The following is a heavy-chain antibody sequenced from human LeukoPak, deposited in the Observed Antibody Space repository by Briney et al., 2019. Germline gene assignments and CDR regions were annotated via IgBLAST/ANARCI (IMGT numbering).Heavy chain of an antibody. J-gene: IGHJ2*01. D-gene: IGHD6-13*01. CDR3: ARLGMSPLDWYFDL. CDR2: IIPIFGTA. V-gene: IGHV1-69*13. CDR1: GGTFSSYA. Sequence: SVKVSCKASGGTFSSYAISWVRQAPGQGLEWMGGIIPIFGTANYAQKFQGRVTITADESTSTAYMELSSLRSEDTAVYYCARLGMSPLDWYFDLWGRGTLVTVSS.